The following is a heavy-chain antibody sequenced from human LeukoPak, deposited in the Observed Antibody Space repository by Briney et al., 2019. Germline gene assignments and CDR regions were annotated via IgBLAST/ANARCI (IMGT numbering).Heavy chain of an antibody. V-gene: IGHV3-7*01. Sequence: PGGSLRLSCAASGFTFNNYNMNWVRQAPGKGLEWLANIKQDGSEKYYVDSVKGRFTISRDNAKNSLYLQMNSLRADDTAVYYCARDKSYTSSADYWGQGTLVTVSS. J-gene: IGHJ4*02. D-gene: IGHD6-6*01. CDR2: IKQDGSEK. CDR3: ARDKSYTSSADY. CDR1: GFTFNNYN.